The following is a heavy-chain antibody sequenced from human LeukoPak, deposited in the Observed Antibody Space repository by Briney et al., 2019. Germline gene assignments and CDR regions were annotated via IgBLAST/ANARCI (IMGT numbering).Heavy chain of an antibody. J-gene: IGHJ4*02. Sequence: TGGSLRLSCTASGFTFGDSSMSWVRQAPGKGFDWVGFIRSKAYGVTTEYATSVKGRFTISRDDSKSIAYLQLNSLRAEGTGMYYCTKDDSPEYWGQGTLVTVSS. D-gene: IGHD1-14*01. V-gene: IGHV3-49*04. CDR1: GFTFGDSS. CDR2: IRSKAYGVTT. CDR3: TKDDSPEY.